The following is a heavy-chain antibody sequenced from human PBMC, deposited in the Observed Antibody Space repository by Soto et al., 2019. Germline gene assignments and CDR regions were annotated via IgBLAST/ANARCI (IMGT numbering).Heavy chain of an antibody. D-gene: IGHD3-10*01. J-gene: IGHJ6*02. Sequence: SVKVSCKXSGGTFSSYAISWVRQAPGQGLEWMGGIIPIFGTANYAQKFQGRVTITADKSTSTAYMELRSLRSEDTAVYYCARDYYGSTYYGMDVWGQGTTVTVSS. CDR3: ARDYYGSTYYGMDV. V-gene: IGHV1-69*06. CDR2: IIPIFGTA. CDR1: GGTFSSYA.